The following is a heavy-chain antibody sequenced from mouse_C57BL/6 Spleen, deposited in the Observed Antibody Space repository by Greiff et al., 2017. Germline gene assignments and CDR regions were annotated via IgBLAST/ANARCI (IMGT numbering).Heavy chain of an antibody. V-gene: IGHV1-80*01. CDR2: IYPGDGDT. D-gene: IGHD4-1*02. Sequence: QVQLQQSGAELVKPGASVKISCKASGYAFSSYWMNWVKQRPGKGLEWIGQIYPGDGDTNYNGKFKGKATLTADKSSSTAYMQLSSLTSEDSAVYFCARSQLGQYYAMDYWGQGTSVTVSS. CDR1: GYAFSSYW. J-gene: IGHJ4*01. CDR3: ARSQLGQYYAMDY.